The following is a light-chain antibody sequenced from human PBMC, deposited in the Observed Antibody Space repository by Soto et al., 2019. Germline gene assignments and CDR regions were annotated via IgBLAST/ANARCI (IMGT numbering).Light chain of an antibody. CDR1: QSVSSY. CDR3: QQRSNWPLIT. CDR2: DAY. J-gene: IGKJ5*01. V-gene: IGKV3-11*01. Sequence: DIVLTQSPATLSLSPGDSATLSCRASQSVSSYLAWYQQKPGQAPRLLIYDAYNRATGIPATFSGSGSGTDFTLTISSLEPEDFAVYYCQQRSNWPLITFGQGTRLEIK.